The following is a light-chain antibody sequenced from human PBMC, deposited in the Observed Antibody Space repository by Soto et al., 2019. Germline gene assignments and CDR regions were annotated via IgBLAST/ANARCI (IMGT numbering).Light chain of an antibody. J-gene: IGLJ2*01. CDR3: CSCAGSSTLI. CDR1: SSDVGSYNL. CDR2: EVS. Sequence: QSALTQPASVSGSPGQSITISCTGTSSDVGSYNLVSWYQQHPGKAPKLMIYEVSKRPSGVSNRFSGSKSGNTASLTISGLQAEDEADYYCCSCAGSSTLIFGGGTQLTAL. V-gene: IGLV2-23*02.